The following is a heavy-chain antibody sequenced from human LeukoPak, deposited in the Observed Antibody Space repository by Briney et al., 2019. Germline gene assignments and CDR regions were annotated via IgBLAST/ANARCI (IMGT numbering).Heavy chain of an antibody. J-gene: IGHJ3*02. D-gene: IGHD5-24*01. Sequence: SSVKVSCKASGGTFSSYAISWVRQAPGQGLEWMGRIIPIFGTANYARKFQGRVTITTDESTSTAYMELSSLRSEDTAVYYCARVPDGYARGNRKSAFDIWGQGTMVTVSS. V-gene: IGHV1-69*05. CDR2: IIPIFGTA. CDR1: GGTFSSYA. CDR3: ARVPDGYARGNRKSAFDI.